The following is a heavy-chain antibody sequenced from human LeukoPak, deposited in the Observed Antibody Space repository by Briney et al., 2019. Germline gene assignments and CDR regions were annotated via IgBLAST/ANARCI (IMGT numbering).Heavy chain of an antibody. V-gene: IGHV3-74*01. CDR2: ISTDGSST. CDR3: AKSTTVTQRGYFDY. CDR1: GFTFSSYW. D-gene: IGHD4-17*01. J-gene: IGHJ4*02. Sequence: GGSLRLSCAASGFTFSSYWMHWVRQAPGKGLVWVSRISTDGSSTNSADSVKGRFTISRDNSKNTLYLQMNSLRAEDTAVYYCAKSTTVTQRGYFDYWGQGTLVTVSS.